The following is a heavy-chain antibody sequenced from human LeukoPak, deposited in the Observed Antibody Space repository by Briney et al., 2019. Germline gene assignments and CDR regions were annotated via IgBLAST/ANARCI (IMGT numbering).Heavy chain of an antibody. CDR3: ARGFAVDP. CDR2: IYYSGNT. J-gene: IGHJ5*02. V-gene: IGHV4-39*07. Sequence: PSETLSLTCTVSGDSISTSNSYWGWIRQPPGKGLEWIGSIYYSGNTYYNASLKSRVTISVDTSKNQFSLKLSSVTAADTAVYYCARGFAVDPWGQGTLVTVSS. CDR1: GDSISTSNSY.